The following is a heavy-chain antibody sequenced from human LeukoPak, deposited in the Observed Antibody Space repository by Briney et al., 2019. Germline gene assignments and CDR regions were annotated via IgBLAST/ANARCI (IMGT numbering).Heavy chain of an antibody. D-gene: IGHD3-3*01. J-gene: IGHJ4*02. V-gene: IGHV4-59*12. CDR3: ARDKRDFWSGYPTFDY. Sequence: RTSETLSLTCTVSGGSISNYYWSWIRQPPGKGLEWIGYIHSSGSTNYNPSLKSRVSISVDTSKNQFSLKLSSVTAADTAVYYCARDKRDFWSGYPTFDYWGQGTLVTVSS. CDR1: GGSISNYY. CDR2: IHSSGST.